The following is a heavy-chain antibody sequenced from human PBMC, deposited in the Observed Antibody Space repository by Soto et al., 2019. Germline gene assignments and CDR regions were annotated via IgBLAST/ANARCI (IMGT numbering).Heavy chain of an antibody. J-gene: IGHJ5*02. D-gene: IGHD3-3*01. V-gene: IGHV4-59*01. CDR1: DDSTNKLY. Sequence: SETLSLTCSVSDDSTNKLYWSWIRQAPGKGLEWIGYIHSTGSTKYNPSLRSRVTISVDTSKNQFSLKLSSVTAADTAVYYCARVDDFWSGFGPFDPWGQGTLVTVSS. CDR2: IHSTGST. CDR3: ARVDDFWSGFGPFDP.